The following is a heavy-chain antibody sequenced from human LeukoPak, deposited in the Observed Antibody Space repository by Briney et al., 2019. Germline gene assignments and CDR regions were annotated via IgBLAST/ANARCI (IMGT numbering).Heavy chain of an antibody. CDR1: GGSFSGYY. V-gene: IGHV4-34*01. D-gene: IGHD3-10*01. J-gene: IGHJ4*02. CDR2: SYYSGSS. CDR3: ARRVILGQLWYFDY. Sequence: SETLSLTCAVYGGSFSGYYWSWIRQPPGKGLEWIVSSYYSGSSHYNPSLKSRVTISVDTSKNQFSLKLSSVTAADTAVYYCARRVILGQLWYFDYWGQGILVTVSS.